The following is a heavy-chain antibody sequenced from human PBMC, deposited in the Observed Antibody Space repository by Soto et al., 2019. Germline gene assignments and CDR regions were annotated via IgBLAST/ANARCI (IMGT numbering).Heavy chain of an antibody. V-gene: IGHV3-23*01. CDR1: GFNFAGFA. CDR3: AKPVWGSGSPDY. CDR2: VGNSGDTT. Sequence: EVQLLESGGGLVQPGESLRLSCAASGFNFAGFAMSWVLQAPGKGLEWVSAVGNSGDTTYYADSLKGRFTISRDNSKNTLYLQMNSRRADDTAVYYCAKPVWGSGSPDYWGQGTLVIVSS. J-gene: IGHJ4*02. D-gene: IGHD3-10*01.